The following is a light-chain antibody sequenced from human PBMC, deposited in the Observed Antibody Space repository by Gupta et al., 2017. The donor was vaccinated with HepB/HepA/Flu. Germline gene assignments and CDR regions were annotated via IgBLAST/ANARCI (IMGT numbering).Light chain of an antibody. Sequence: EIVMTQSPATLFVSPGERATLSCRASQSVSGSVAWYQHRPGQPLRLLIYGASTRATGVPVRFSGSGSGTEFTLTITSRQSEDFALYYCQQYDLWPPITFGQGTRLETK. CDR2: GAS. CDR3: QQYDLWPPIT. V-gene: IGKV3-15*01. CDR1: QSVSGS. J-gene: IGKJ5*01.